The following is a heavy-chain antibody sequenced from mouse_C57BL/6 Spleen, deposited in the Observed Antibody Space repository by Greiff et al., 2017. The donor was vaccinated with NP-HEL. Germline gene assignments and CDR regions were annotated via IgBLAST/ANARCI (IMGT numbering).Heavy chain of an antibody. CDR3: ARLGTTGAMDY. CDR2: ISSGGSYT. CDR1: GFTFSSYG. D-gene: IGHD1-1*01. J-gene: IGHJ4*01. Sequence: EVQRVESGGDLVKPGGSLKLSCAASGFTFSSYGMSWVRQTPDKRLEWVATISSGGSYTYYPDSVKGRFTISRDNAKNTLYLQMSSLKSEDTAMYYCARLGTTGAMDYWGQGTSVTVSS. V-gene: IGHV5-6*01.